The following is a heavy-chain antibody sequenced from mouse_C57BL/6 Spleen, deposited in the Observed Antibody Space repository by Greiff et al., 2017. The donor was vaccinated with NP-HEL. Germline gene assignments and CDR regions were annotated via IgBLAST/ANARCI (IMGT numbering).Heavy chain of an antibody. Sequence: QVQLQQPGAELVKPGASVKLSCKASGYTFTSYWMHWVKQRPGQGLEWIGMIHPNSGSTNYNEKFKSKATLTVDKSSSTAYMQLSSLTSEDSAVYYCARSLYKGYAMDYWGQGTSVTVSS. CDR2: IHPNSGST. CDR1: GYTFTSYW. V-gene: IGHV1-64*01. J-gene: IGHJ4*01. CDR3: ARSLYKGYAMDY. D-gene: IGHD1-1*01.